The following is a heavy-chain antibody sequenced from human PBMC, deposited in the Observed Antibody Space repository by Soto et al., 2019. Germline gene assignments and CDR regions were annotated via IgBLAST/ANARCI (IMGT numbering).Heavy chain of an antibody. D-gene: IGHD3-10*01. CDR3: AKSFGELSDIDY. J-gene: IGHJ4*02. CDR1: GFTFSSYA. Sequence: RGSLRLSCAASGFTFSSYAMSWVRQAPGKGLEWVSAISGSGGSTYYADSVKGRFTISRDNSKNTLYLQMNSLRAEDTAVYYCAKSFGELSDIDYWGQGTLVTVSS. V-gene: IGHV3-23*01. CDR2: ISGSGGST.